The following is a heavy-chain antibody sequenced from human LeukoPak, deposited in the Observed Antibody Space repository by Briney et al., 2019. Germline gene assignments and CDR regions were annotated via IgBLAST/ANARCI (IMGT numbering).Heavy chain of an antibody. CDR2: ICYSGTT. Sequence: SETLSLTCTVSGGSISSSCWSWIRQPPGKGLEWIGYICYSGTTNYNPSLKSRVTISVDTSKNQFSLKLNSVTAADTAMYYCATSESGPINHWGQGALVTVSS. D-gene: IGHD1-14*01. CDR1: GGSISSSC. CDR3: ATSESGPINH. V-gene: IGHV4-59*01. J-gene: IGHJ5*02.